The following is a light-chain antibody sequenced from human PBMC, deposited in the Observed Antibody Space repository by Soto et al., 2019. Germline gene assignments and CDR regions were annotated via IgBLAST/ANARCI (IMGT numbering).Light chain of an antibody. CDR1: QGISTS. Sequence: DIQLTQSPSFLSASVGDKVTITCRASQGISTSLVWYQQKPGKAPKLLIYGASTLQSGVPSRFSGSVSGTDFTLRSSSLQPEYFATYSCQRVKSHPWTFGQGTKVEV. J-gene: IGKJ1*01. V-gene: IGKV1-9*01. CDR2: GAS. CDR3: QRVKSHPWT.